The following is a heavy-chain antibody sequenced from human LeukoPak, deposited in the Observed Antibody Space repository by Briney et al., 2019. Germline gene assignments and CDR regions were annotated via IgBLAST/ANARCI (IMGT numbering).Heavy chain of an antibody. CDR2: IIPIFGTA. J-gene: IGHJ4*02. D-gene: IGHD5-24*01. CDR3: ARTAPRGGYNSVPNYFDY. CDR1: GGTFSSYA. Sequence: ASVTVSCKASGGTFSSYAISWVRQAPGQGLEWMGGIIPIFGTANYAQKFQGRVTITADESTSTAYMELSSLRSEDTAVYYCARTAPRGGYNSVPNYFDYWGQGTLVTVSS. V-gene: IGHV1-69*13.